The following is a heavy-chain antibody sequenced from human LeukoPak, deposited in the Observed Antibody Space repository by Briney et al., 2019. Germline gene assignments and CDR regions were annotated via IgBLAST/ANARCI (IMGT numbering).Heavy chain of an antibody. CDR3: ARVGSYYYDALDY. J-gene: IGHJ4*02. CDR1: GGSISSSNW. Sequence: SGTLSLTCAVSGGSISSSNWWSWVRQPPGKGLEWIGEIYHSGSTNYNPSLKSRVTMSVDTSKNQFSLKLSSVAAADTAVYYCARVGSYYYDALDYWGQGTLVTVSS. CDR2: IYHSGST. D-gene: IGHD3-22*01. V-gene: IGHV4-4*02.